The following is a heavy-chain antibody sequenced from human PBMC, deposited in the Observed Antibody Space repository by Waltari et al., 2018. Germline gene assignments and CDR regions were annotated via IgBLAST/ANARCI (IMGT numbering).Heavy chain of an antibody. J-gene: IGHJ5*02. V-gene: IGHV4-59*01. D-gene: IGHD2-2*01. Sequence: QVQLQESGPGLVKPSETLSLTCTVPGGPIRSYYWSWLRQPPGKGLEWIWYIYYRGSTNYNPSLKSRVTISVDTSKNQFSLKLSSVTAADTAVYYCARRIVVVPAAMMGWFDPWGQGTLVTVSS. CDR3: ARRIVVVPAAMMGWFDP. CDR1: GGPIRSYY. CDR2: IYYRGST.